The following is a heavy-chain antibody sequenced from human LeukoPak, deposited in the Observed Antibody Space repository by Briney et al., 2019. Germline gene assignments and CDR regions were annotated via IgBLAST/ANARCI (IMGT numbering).Heavy chain of an antibody. J-gene: IGHJ4*02. D-gene: IGHD3-10*01. CDR2: INYSGST. CDR1: GGSVSSTTYY. CDR3: ARYVVYGSGKYYFDY. V-gene: IGHV4-39*01. Sequence: SETLSLTCTVSGGSVSSTTYYWSWIRQPPGKGPEWIASINYSGSTYYNPSLKSRVTISVDTSENQFSLKLSSVTAADTAVYYCARYVVYGSGKYYFDYWGQGTLVTVSS.